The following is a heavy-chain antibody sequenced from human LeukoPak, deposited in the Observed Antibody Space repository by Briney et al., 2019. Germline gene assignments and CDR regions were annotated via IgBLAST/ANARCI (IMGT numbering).Heavy chain of an antibody. V-gene: IGHV4-39*07. CDR1: GGSISSSSYY. D-gene: IGHD6-13*01. Sequence: SETLSLTCTVSGGSISSSSYYWGWIRQPPGKGLEWIGSIYYSGSTYYNPSLKSRVTISVDTSKNQFSLKLSSVTAADTAVYYCARGGPYSSSWYSHYYYYYMDVWGKGTTVTVSS. CDR3: ARGGPYSSSWYSHYYYYYMDV. J-gene: IGHJ6*03. CDR2: IYYSGST.